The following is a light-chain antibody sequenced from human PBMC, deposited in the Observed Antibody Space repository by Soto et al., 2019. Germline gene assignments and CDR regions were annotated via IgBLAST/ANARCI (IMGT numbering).Light chain of an antibody. J-gene: IGLJ3*02. V-gene: IGLV2-23*01. CDR1: SSDGLSYDA. Sequence: QSVLTQPASVSGSPGQSVTISCTGTSSDGLSYDAVSWYQHRPGKAPKLIIYEGNKRPSGVSNRYSGSRSDNMASLTISGRQAEDEADYYCCSYVYSNSRVFGGGTKLTVL. CDR2: EGN. CDR3: CSYVYSNSRV.